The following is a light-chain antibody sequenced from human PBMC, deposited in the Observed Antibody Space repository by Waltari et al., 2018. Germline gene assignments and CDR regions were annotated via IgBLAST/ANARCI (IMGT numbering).Light chain of an antibody. CDR3: QQRYNWPPLT. CDR1: QTIGTY. J-gene: IGKJ4*01. Sequence: VVLTQSPVTLSLSPGETATLSCRASQTIGTYLAWYQHKLGQSPRLLIYEASTRATGIPARFSGSGSGTDFTLTISGLEAEDSAFYYCQQRYNWPPLTFGGGTKVQTK. V-gene: IGKV3-11*01. CDR2: EAS.